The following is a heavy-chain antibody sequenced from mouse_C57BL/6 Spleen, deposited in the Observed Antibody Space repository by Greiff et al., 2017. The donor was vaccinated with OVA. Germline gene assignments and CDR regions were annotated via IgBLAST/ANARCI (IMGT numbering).Heavy chain of an antibody. CDR3: AREDRYYAMDY. V-gene: IGHV5-4*01. J-gene: IGHJ4*01. Sequence: VQLKESGGGLVKPGGSLKLSCAASGFTFSSYAMSWVRQTPEKRLEWVATISDGGSYTYYPDNVKGRFTISRDNAKNNLYLQMSHLKSEDTAMYYCAREDRYYAMDYWGQGTSVTVSS. CDR2: ISDGGSYT. CDR1: GFTFSSYA.